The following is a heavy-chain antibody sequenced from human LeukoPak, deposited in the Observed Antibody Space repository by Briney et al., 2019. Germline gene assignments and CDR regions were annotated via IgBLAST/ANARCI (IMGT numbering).Heavy chain of an antibody. D-gene: IGHD6-13*01. CDR3: ARDILATSIAAPYY. V-gene: IGHV4-39*07. CDR1: GGSISSSSYY. CDR2: IYYSGST. J-gene: IGHJ4*02. Sequence: SETLSLTCTVSGGSISSSSYYWGWIRQPPGKGLEWIGSIYYSGSTYYNPSLKSRVTMSVDTSKTQFSLRLSSVNAADTAVYYCARDILATSIAAPYYWGQGTLVTVSS.